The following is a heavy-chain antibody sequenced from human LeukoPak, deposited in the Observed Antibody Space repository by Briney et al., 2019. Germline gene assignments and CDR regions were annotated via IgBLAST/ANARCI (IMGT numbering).Heavy chain of an antibody. V-gene: IGHV4-34*01. CDR1: GGSFSGYY. CDR2: INHSGST. CDR3: ARRLRYFDWLLTLDY. D-gene: IGHD3-9*01. Sequence: SETLSLTCAVYGGSFSGYYWSWIRQPPGKGLEWIGEINHSGSTNYNPSLKSRVTISVDTSKNQFSLKLSSVTAADTAVYYCARRLRYFDWLLTLDYWGQGTLVTVSS. J-gene: IGHJ4*02.